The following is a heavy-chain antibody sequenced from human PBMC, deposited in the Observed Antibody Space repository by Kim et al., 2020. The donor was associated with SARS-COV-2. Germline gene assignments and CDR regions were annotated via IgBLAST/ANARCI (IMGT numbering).Heavy chain of an antibody. V-gene: IGHV4-39*01. CDR2: VYYSGST. D-gene: IGHD3-16*01. J-gene: IGHJ5*02. Sequence: SETLSLTCTVSGGSISRSNSHWGWIRQPPGKGLEWIGSVYYSGSTFYNPSLKSRVTISVDTSENQLSLKLTSVTAADTAVYYSARLEMTGICGRGWFDP. CDR3: ARLEMTGICGRGWFDP. CDR1: GGSISRSNSH.